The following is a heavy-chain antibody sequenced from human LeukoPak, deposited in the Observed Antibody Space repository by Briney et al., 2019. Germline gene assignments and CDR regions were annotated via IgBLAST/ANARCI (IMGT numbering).Heavy chain of an antibody. Sequence: GESLQISCKGSGYSFTTYWIGWVRQMPGKGLGWMGIIYPGDSDTRYSPSFQGQVTISADKSISTAYLQWSSLKVSDTAMYYCARHDSSGTDYWGQGTLVTVSS. D-gene: IGHD6-19*01. CDR1: GYSFTTYW. V-gene: IGHV5-51*01. J-gene: IGHJ4*02. CDR2: IYPGDSDT. CDR3: ARHDSSGTDY.